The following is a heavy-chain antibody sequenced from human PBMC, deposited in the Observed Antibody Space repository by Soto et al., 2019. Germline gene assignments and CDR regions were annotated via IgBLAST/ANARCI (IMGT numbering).Heavy chain of an antibody. V-gene: IGHV3-30*18. CDR2: MSSDGSKI. CDR1: GFDFTYYA. Sequence: QVQLVESGGGAVQPGESLRLSCVASGFDFTYYAMHWVRQAPGKGLESVAVMSSDGSKIHHTDSVKGRFTISRDNSKNPLYVQMNSLRKEDTAVNFCAKDEGVGGTLGLFDYWGQGTLVSVSS. J-gene: IGHJ4*02. CDR3: AKDEGVGGTLGLFDY. D-gene: IGHD1-26*01.